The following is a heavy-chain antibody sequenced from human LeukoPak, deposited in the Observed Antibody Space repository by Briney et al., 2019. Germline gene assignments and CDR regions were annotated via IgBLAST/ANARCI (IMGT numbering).Heavy chain of an antibody. V-gene: IGHV3-21*01. J-gene: IGHJ6*02. CDR1: GCAFSSYS. CDR2: ISGSSGYI. D-gene: IGHD3-16*01. CDR3: ARALGGVSGPYGMDV. Sequence: GGSLRLSCAASGCAFSSYSMNWVRQGPGKGLEWVSFISGSSGYIYYADSVKGRFTIYRDNAESSLYLQMDSLRVEDTALYYCARALGGVSGPYGMDVWGQGTTVTVSS.